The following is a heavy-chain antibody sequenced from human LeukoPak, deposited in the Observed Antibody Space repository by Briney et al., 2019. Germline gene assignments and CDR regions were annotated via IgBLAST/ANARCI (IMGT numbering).Heavy chain of an antibody. J-gene: IGHJ4*02. D-gene: IGHD3-16*01. CDR1: GYTLTELS. CDR2: SDPEDGET. CDR3: AKTLYIRAVPGGLDY. Sequence: ASVKVSCKVSGYTLTELSMHWVRQAPGKGLEWMGGSDPEDGETIYAQKFQGRVTMTRDTSISTVYMEVSRLTSDDTAVYYCAKTLYIRAVPGGLDYWGQGTLVTVSS. V-gene: IGHV1-24*01.